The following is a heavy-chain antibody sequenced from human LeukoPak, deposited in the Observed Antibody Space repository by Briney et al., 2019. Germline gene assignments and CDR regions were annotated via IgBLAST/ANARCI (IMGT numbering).Heavy chain of an antibody. CDR2: IIPIFGTA. CDR3: AREGGSQGVGP. D-gene: IGHD1-26*01. Sequence: GASVKVSCKASGGTFSSYAISWVRQAPGQGLEWMGGIIPIFGTANYAQKFQGRVTITADESTSTAYMELSGLRSEDTAVYYCAREGGSQGVGPWGQGTLVTVSS. V-gene: IGHV1-69*13. CDR1: GGTFSSYA. J-gene: IGHJ5*02.